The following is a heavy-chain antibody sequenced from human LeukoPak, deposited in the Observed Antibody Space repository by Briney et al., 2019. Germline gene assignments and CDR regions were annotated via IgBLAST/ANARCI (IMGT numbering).Heavy chain of an antibody. J-gene: IGHJ3*02. D-gene: IGHD3-3*01. CDR2: INPNSGGT. CDR1: GYTFTCYY. V-gene: IGHV1-2*02. CDR3: ARGGQDALSRYYDFWSGLPFDI. Sequence: ASVKVSCKASGYTFTCYYMHWVRQAPGQGLEWMGWINPNSGGTNYAQKFQGRVTMTRDTSINTAYMELSRLRSDDTAVYYCARGGQDALSRYYDFWSGLPFDIWGQGTMVTVSS.